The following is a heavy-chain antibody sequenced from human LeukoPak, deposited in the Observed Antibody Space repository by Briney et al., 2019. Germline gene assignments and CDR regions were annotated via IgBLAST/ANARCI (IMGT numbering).Heavy chain of an antibody. CDR2: LIPIYGSA. CDR1: GGSFTFTSHA. V-gene: IGHV1-69*13. Sequence: SVKVSCKASGGSFTFTSHAISWVRQAPGQGLEWVGGLIPIYGSANYAQKFQGRVTITSDESTRTVYMELGSLRPEDSAVYYCAGFFYDNSGDAFDIWGQGTMVTVSS. CDR3: AGFFYDNSGDAFDI. D-gene: IGHD3-22*01. J-gene: IGHJ3*02.